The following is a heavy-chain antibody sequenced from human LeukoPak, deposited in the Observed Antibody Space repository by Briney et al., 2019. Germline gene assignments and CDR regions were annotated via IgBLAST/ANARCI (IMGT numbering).Heavy chain of an antibody. CDR3: ARSPGSYQNLYYFDY. CDR1: GGSISSYY. V-gene: IGHV4-4*07. Sequence: SETLSLTCTVSGGSISSYYWSWIRQPAGKGLEWIGRIYTSGSTNYNPSLKSRVTMSVDTSKNQFSLKLSSVTAADTAVYYCARSPGSYQNLYYFDYWGQGTLVTVSS. J-gene: IGHJ4*02. D-gene: IGHD1-26*01. CDR2: IYTSGST.